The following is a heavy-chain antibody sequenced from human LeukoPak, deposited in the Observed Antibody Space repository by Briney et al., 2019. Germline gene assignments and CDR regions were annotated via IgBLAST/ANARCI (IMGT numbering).Heavy chain of an antibody. J-gene: IGHJ4*02. D-gene: IGHD5-12*01. CDR1: GFTVSNNY. CDR2: IHSGGTT. CDR3: ARDSDSGYGPFAS. V-gene: IGHV3-53*01. Sequence: GGSLRLSCAASGFTVSNNYMSWVRQAPGKGLEWVSVIHSGGTTNYADSLQGRFTISRDNSKTTVYLHMNSLRAEDTAVYYCARDSDSGYGPFASWGQGTLVTVSS.